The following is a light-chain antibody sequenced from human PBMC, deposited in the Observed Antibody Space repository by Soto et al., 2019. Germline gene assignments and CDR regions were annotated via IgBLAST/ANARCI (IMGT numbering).Light chain of an antibody. CDR2: GAS. J-gene: IGKJ3*01. CDR1: QSVSNY. CDR3: QQYNNWPPVT. V-gene: IGKV3D-15*01. Sequence: EIVLTQSPATLSLSPGERATLSCRASQSVSNYLAWYQQKPGQAPRLLIYGASNRATGIPDRFSGSGSGTEFTLTISSLQSEDFAVYYCQQYNNWPPVTFGPGTKVDI.